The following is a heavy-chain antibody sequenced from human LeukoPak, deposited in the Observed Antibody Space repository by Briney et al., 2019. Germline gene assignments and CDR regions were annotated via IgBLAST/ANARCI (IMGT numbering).Heavy chain of an antibody. Sequence: SVKVSCKASGGTFSSYAISWVRQAPGQGLEWMGGIIPIFGTANYAQKFQGRVTITADESTSTAYMELSSLRSEDTAVYYCASPIAAAGTFNYYGMDVWGQGTTVTVSS. J-gene: IGHJ6*02. V-gene: IGHV1-69*13. CDR2: IIPIFGTA. CDR1: GGTFSSYA. D-gene: IGHD6-13*01. CDR3: ASPIAAAGTFNYYGMDV.